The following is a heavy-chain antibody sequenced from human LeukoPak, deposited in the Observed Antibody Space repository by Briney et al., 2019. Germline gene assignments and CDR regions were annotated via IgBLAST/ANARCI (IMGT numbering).Heavy chain of an antibody. CDR1: GYTFTSYG. Sequence: GASVNVSCKASGYTFTSYGISWVRQAPGQGLEWMGWISAYNGNTNYAQKLQGRVTMTTDTSTSTAYMELRSLRSDDTAVYYCARGGGSHDYIWGSYRYQNWFDPWGQGTLVTVSS. J-gene: IGHJ5*02. D-gene: IGHD3-16*02. CDR2: ISAYNGNT. V-gene: IGHV1-18*01. CDR3: ARGGGSHDYIWGSYRYQNWFDP.